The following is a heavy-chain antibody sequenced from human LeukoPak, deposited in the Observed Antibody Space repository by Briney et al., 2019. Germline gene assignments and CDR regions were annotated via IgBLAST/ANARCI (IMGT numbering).Heavy chain of an antibody. V-gene: IGHV4-61*01. CDR1: GGSVSSGSYY. D-gene: IGHD4-17*01. Sequence: SETLSLTCTVSGGSVSSGSYYWSWIRQPPGKGLEWIGYIYYSGSTNYNPSLKSRVTISVDTSKNQFSLKLSSVTAADTAVYYCARDGDYGIDPWGQGTLVTVSS. CDR2: IYYSGST. J-gene: IGHJ5*02. CDR3: ARDGDYGIDP.